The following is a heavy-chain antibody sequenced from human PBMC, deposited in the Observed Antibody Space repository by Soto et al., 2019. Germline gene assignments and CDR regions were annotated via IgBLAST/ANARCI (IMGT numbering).Heavy chain of an antibody. CDR1: GFTFSSYT. J-gene: IGHJ3*02. D-gene: IGHD3-22*01. V-gene: IGHV3-48*02. CDR2: ISSSSTTI. CDR3: AGWITMIVVGRAFDI. Sequence: GGSLRLSCAASGFTFSSYTMNWVRQAPGKGLEWVSYISSSSTTIYYADSVKGRFTISRDNAKNSLYLQMNSLRDEDTAVYYCAGWITMIVVGRAFDIWGRGTMVTVSS.